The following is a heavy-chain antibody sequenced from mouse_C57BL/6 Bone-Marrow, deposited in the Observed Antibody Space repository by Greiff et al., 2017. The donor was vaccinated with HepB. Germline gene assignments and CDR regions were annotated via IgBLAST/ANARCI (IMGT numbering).Heavy chain of an antibody. CDR3: ARRATVPRYWYFDV. CDR2: IYWDDDK. J-gene: IGHJ1*03. V-gene: IGHV8-12*01. CDR1: GFSLSTSGMG. D-gene: IGHD1-1*01. Sequence: QVTLKESGPGILQSSQTLSLTCSFSGFSLSTSGMGVSWIRQPSGKGLEWLAHIYWDDDKRYNPSLKSRLTISKDTSRNQVFLKITSVDTADTATYYCARRATVPRYWYFDVWGTGTTVTVSS.